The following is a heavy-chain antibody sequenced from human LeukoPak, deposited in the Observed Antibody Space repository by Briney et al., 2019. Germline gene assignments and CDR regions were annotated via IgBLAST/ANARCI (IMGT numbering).Heavy chain of an antibody. CDR1: GYTFTSYD. Sequence: ASVKVSCKASGYTFTSYDINWVRQATGQGLGWMGWISAYNGNTNYAQKLQGRVTMTTDTSTSTAYMELRSLRSDDTAVYYCARDGSGYYSDWGQGTLVTVSS. D-gene: IGHD3-22*01. CDR2: ISAYNGNT. V-gene: IGHV1-18*01. J-gene: IGHJ4*02. CDR3: ARDGSGYYSD.